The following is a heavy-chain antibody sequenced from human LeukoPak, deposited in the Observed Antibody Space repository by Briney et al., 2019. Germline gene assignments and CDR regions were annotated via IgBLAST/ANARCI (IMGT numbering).Heavy chain of an antibody. V-gene: IGHV4-59*11. CDR3: ARDYDFWSGYLGY. CDR1: GGSISSHY. D-gene: IGHD3-3*01. J-gene: IGHJ4*02. CDR2: IYYSGST. Sequence: SETRSLTCTVSGGSISSHYWSWIRQPPGKGLEWIGYIYYSGSTNYNPSLKSRVTISVDTSKNQFSLKLSSVTAADTAVYYCARDYDFWSGYLGYWGQGTLVTVSS.